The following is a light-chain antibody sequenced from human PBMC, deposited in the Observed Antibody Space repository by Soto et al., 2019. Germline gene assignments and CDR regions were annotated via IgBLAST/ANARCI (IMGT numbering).Light chain of an antibody. V-gene: IGKV3-15*01. CDR2: GAS. J-gene: IGKJ1*01. CDR3: QQFYNWPRT. CDR1: QSVSSN. Sequence: EIVMTQSPGTLSVSPGERATLSCRASQSVSSNLAWYQQKPCQAPRLLIYGASTRATGIPARFSGSGSETEFTLTISSLQSEDFAVYYCQQFYNWPRTFGQGTKV.